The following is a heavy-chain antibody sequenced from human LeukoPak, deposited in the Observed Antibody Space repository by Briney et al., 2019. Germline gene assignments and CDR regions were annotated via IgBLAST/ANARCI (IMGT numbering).Heavy chain of an antibody. CDR3: ARGPRDDSSGYYYYYYMDV. D-gene: IGHD3-22*01. CDR1: GRPFSTYA. CDR2: IIPIFGTA. Sequence: SSANVSCKASGRPFSTYAISWVRQAPGQGLEWMGRIIPIFGTANDAQKFQGRVTITTDESTSTAYMELSSLRSEDTAVYYCARGPRDDSSGYYYYYYMDVWGKGTTVTVSS. J-gene: IGHJ6*03. V-gene: IGHV1-69*05.